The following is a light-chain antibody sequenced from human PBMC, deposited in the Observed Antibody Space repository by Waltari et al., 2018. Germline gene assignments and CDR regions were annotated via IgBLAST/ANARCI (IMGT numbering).Light chain of an antibody. CDR3: MQALHTPTT. CDR1: QSLLRSTGYNF. J-gene: IGKJ3*01. Sequence: EIVMTQSPLSLSVTPGEPASISCRTSQSLLRSTGYNFLAWYLKKPGQPPQLLISLGSDRASGVPDRFSGSGTGTDFTLKISRVEAEDVGIYYCMQALHTPTTFGPGTKVDIK. V-gene: IGKV2-28*01. CDR2: LGS.